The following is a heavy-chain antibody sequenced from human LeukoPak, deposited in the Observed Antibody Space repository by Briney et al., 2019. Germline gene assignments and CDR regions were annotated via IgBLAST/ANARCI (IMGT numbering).Heavy chain of an antibody. V-gene: IGHV1-24*01. CDR3: ATHGPTGYYDDY. J-gene: IGHJ4*02. D-gene: IGHD3-22*01. CDR1: GYSLTELS. CDR2: FDPEDGET. Sequence: ASVKVSFKVSGYSLTELSMHWVRQAPGKGLEWMGGFDPEDGETIYAQKFQGRVTMTEDTSTDTAYMELSSLRSEDTAVYYCATHGPTGYYDDYWGQGTLVTVSS.